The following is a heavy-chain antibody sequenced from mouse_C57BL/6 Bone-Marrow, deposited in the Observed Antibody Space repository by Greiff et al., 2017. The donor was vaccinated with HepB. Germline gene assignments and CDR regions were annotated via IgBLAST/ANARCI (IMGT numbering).Heavy chain of an antibody. CDR3: ARERGNFLAY. V-gene: IGHV5-4*01. Sequence: EVQLVESGGGLVKPGGSLKLSCAASGFTFSSYAMSWVRQTPEKRLEWVATISDGGSYTYYPDNVKGRFTISRDNAKNNLYLQMSHLKSEDTAMYYCARERGNFLAYWGQGTTLTVSS. CDR1: GFTFSSYA. J-gene: IGHJ2*01. CDR2: ISDGGSYT. D-gene: IGHD2-1*01.